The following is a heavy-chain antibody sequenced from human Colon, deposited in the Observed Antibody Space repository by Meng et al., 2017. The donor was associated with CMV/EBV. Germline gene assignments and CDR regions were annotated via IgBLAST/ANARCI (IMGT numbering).Heavy chain of an antibody. D-gene: IGHD2-8*02. CDR1: GFTFTNAL. Sequence: SGFTFTNALMSWVRQAPGKGLEWVGRIKREKDGGTIDYAAPVKDRFIISKDDSKNTLYLQMNSLRTEDTAVYYCATTVLVPASNIDFWGQGTLVTVSS. CDR3: ATTVLVPASNIDF. J-gene: IGHJ4*02. CDR2: IKREKDGGTI. V-gene: IGHV3-15*01.